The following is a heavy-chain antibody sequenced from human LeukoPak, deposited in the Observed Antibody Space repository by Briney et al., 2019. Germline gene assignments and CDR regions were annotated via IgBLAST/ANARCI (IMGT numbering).Heavy chain of an antibody. CDR3: ASSSWYRGFDY. D-gene: IGHD6-13*01. J-gene: IGHJ4*02. CDR2: IWYDGSNK. Sequence: PGRSLRLSCATSGFTFSSYGMHWVRQAPGKGLEWVAVIWYDGSNKYYADSVKGRFTISRDNTKNTLFLQMNSLRAEDTAVYYCASSSWYRGFDYWGQGTLVTVSS. CDR1: GFTFSSYG. V-gene: IGHV3-33*01.